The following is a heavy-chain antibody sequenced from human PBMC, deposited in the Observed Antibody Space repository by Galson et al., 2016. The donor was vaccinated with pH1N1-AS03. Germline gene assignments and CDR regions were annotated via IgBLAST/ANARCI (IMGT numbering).Heavy chain of an antibody. J-gene: IGHJ4*02. CDR2: VYYRGST. CDR3: ARTVVAGWGYYFDY. D-gene: IGHD6-19*01. V-gene: IGHV4-59*01. Sequence: ETLSLTCAVYGGSLGSYYWSWIRQSPGKALEWIGYVYYRGSTNYNPSLKSRVTISVDTSKNQFSLNLGSVTAADTAVYYCARTVVAGWGYYFDYWGQGTLVTVSS. CDR1: GGSLGSYY.